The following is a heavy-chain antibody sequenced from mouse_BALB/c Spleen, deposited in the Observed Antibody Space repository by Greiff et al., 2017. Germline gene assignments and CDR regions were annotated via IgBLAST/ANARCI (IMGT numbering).Heavy chain of an antibody. J-gene: IGHJ3*01. V-gene: IGHV3-2*02. Sequence: VQLQQSGPGLVKPSQSLSLTCTVTGYSITSDYAWNWIRQFPGNKLEWMGYISYSGSTSYNPSLKSRISITRDTSKNQFFLQLNSVTTEDTATYYCAINWDWFASWGQGTLVTVSA. CDR2: ISYSGST. CDR1: GYSITSDYA. CDR3: AINWDWFAS. D-gene: IGHD4-1*02.